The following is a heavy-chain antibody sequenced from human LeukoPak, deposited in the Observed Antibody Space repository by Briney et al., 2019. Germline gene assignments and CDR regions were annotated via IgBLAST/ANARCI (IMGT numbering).Heavy chain of an antibody. D-gene: IGHD3-3*01. CDR1: GYTFTYRY. J-gene: IGHJ4*02. CDR3: ARDYVLRSLTPFDY. V-gene: IGHV1-18*04. Sequence: GSSVKVSCKASGYTFTYRYLHWVRQAPGQGLEWMGWISAYNGNTNYAQKLQGRATMTTDTSTSTAYMELRSLRSDDTAVYYCARDYVLRSLTPFDYWGQGTLVTVSS. CDR2: ISAYNGNT.